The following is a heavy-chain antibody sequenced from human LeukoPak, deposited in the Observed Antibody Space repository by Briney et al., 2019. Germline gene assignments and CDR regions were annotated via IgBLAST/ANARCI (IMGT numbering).Heavy chain of an antibody. D-gene: IGHD3-3*01. Sequence: ASVKVSCKASGYTFTSYGISWVRQAPGQGLEWMGWISAYNGNTNYAQKLQGRVTMTTDTSTSTAYVELRSLRSDDTAVYYCARSPAYYDFWSGYPTPMDVWGKGTTVTVSS. J-gene: IGHJ6*03. CDR2: ISAYNGNT. CDR3: ARSPAYYDFWSGYPTPMDV. V-gene: IGHV1-18*01. CDR1: GYTFTSYG.